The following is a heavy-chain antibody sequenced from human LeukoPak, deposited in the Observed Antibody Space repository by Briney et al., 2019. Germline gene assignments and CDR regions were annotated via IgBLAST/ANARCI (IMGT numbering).Heavy chain of an antibody. V-gene: IGHV3-74*01. D-gene: IGHD5-12*01. CDR1: GFTFSTFW. Sequence: GGSLRLSRAASGFTFSTFWVHWVRQAPGKGLVWVSRINSDGSSTSYADSVKGRLTISRDNAKSTLYLQMNSLRAEDTAVYYCARDPNIVATPGGDFDHWGQGTLVTVSS. CDR3: ARDPNIVATPGGDFDH. CDR2: INSDGSST. J-gene: IGHJ4*02.